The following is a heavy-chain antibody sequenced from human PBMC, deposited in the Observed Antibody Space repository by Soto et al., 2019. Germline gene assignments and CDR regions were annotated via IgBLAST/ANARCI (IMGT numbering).Heavy chain of an antibody. CDR2: IYYSGST. V-gene: IGHV4-31*03. CDR3: AKVPSF. Sequence: TLSLTCTVSGGSISSDGYYWSWIRQHPGKGLEWIGYIYYSGSTYYNPSLKSRVTISVDTSKNQFPLKLSPLTAADTGVYFFAKVPSFWGQGTLVPVSS. CDR1: GGSISSDGYY. J-gene: IGHJ4*02.